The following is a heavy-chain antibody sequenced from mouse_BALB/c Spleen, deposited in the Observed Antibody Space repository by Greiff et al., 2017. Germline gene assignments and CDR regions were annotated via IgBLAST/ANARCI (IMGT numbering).Heavy chain of an antibody. V-gene: IGHV5-4*02. J-gene: IGHJ4*01. Sequence: EVKVVESGGGLVKPGGSLKLSCAASGFTFSDYYMYWVRQTPEKRLEWVATISDGGSYTYYPDSVKGRFTISRDNAKNNLYLQMSSLKSEDTAMYYCARGGGYYEMDYWGQGTSVTVSS. CDR2: ISDGGSYT. CDR3: ARGGGYYEMDY. CDR1: GFTFSDYY.